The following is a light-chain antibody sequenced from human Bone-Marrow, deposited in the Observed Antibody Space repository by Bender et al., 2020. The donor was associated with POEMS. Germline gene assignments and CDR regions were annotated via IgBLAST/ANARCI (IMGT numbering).Light chain of an antibody. Sequence: QSVLTQPASVSGSPGQSITISCTGTSSDVGAYNHVSWYQQHPGKAPKLMIYDVSNRPSGVSNRFSASKSGNTASLTISGLQADDEADYYCCSYAGSRTYIFGSGTKVTVL. V-gene: IGLV2-14*03. J-gene: IGLJ1*01. CDR1: SSDVGAYNH. CDR2: DVS. CDR3: CSYAGSRTYI.